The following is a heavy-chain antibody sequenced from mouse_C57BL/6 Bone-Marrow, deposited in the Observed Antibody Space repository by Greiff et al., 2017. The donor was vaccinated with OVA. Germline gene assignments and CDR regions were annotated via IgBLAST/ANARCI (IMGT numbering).Heavy chain of an antibody. V-gene: IGHV5-4*01. CDR3: EREGYGSRSFDY. CDR1: GFTFSSYA. CDR2: ISDGGSYT. J-gene: IGHJ2*01. Sequence: EVNVVESGGGLVKPGGSLKLSCAASGFTFSSYAMSWVRQTPEKRLEWVATISDGGSYTYYPDNVKGRFTISRDNAKNNLYLQMSQLKSEDTAMYDCEREGYGSRSFDYWGQGTTLTVSS. D-gene: IGHD1-1*01.